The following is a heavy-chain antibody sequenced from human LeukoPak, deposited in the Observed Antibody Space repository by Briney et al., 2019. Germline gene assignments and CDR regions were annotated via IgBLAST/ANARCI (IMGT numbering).Heavy chain of an antibody. D-gene: IGHD1-26*01. Sequence: ASVKVSCKASGYTFTGYYMHWVRQAPGQGLEWMGWINPNSGGTNYAQEFQGRVTMTRDTSISTAYMELSRLRSDDTAVYYCARDRGGSYPFDYWGQGTLVTVSS. CDR2: INPNSGGT. V-gene: IGHV1-2*02. CDR1: GYTFTGYY. J-gene: IGHJ4*02. CDR3: ARDRGGSYPFDY.